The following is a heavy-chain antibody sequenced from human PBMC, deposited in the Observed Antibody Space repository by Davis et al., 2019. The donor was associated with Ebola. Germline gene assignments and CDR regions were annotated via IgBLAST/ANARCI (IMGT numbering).Heavy chain of an antibody. Sequence: GESLKISCAASGFSFSSYWMSWVRQAPGKGLEWVANIKQDGSEKYYVDSVEGRFTISRDNAKNSLYLQMNSLRAEDTAVYYCAKESQWLDFFDYWGQGTLVTVSS. CDR2: IKQDGSEK. V-gene: IGHV3-7*03. D-gene: IGHD6-19*01. CDR1: GFSFSSYW. CDR3: AKESQWLDFFDY. J-gene: IGHJ4*02.